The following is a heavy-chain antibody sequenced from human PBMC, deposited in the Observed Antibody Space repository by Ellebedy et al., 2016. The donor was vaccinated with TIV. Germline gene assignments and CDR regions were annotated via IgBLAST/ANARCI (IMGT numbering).Heavy chain of an antibody. Sequence: SETLSLXXSVSGGSISSSNYYWGWIRQPPGEGLEWIGSIYDSGSTHYNPSLKSRVTISLDSSKNQFSLRLSSVTAADTAIYYCAAALEFWGQGILVTVSS. V-gene: IGHV4-39*01. J-gene: IGHJ4*02. CDR1: GGSISSSNYY. CDR2: IYDSGST. D-gene: IGHD2-15*01. CDR3: AAALEF.